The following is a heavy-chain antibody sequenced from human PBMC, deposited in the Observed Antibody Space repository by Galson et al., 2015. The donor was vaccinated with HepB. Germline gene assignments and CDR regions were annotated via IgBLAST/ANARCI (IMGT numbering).Heavy chain of an antibody. D-gene: IGHD3-16*01. Sequence: SVKVSCKASGYTFTSYEINWVRQATGQGLEWMGWMHPNSGNTAYAQKFQGRVTMTRNTSISTAYMELSSLRSEDTAVYYCARGMGEQGVSWFDPWGQGTLVTVSS. CDR2: MHPNSGNT. J-gene: IGHJ5*02. CDR3: ARGMGEQGVSWFDP. CDR1: GYTFTSYE. V-gene: IGHV1-8*01.